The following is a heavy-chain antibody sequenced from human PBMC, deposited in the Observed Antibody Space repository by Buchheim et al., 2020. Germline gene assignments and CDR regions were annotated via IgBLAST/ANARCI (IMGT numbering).Heavy chain of an antibody. CDR1: GGSFSGYY. CDR3: ARTYSSSWYRWFDP. CDR2: INHSGSN. J-gene: IGHJ5*02. V-gene: IGHV4-34*01. D-gene: IGHD6-13*01. Sequence: QVQLQQWGAGLLKPSETLSLTCAVYGGSFSGYYWSWIRQPPGKGLEWIGEINHSGSNNYNPSLKSRVTISVEPSKNQLLLKLSSVTAADTAVYYCARTYSSSWYRWFDPWGQGTL.